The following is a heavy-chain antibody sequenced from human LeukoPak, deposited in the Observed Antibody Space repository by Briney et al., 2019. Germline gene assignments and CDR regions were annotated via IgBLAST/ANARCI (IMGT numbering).Heavy chain of an antibody. D-gene: IGHD3-10*01. CDR2: IYSDGST. Sequence: GGSLRLSCAASGFTVSSNYMSWVRQAPGKGLEWVSVIYSDGSTYYADSVKGRFTISRDNSKNTLYLQMNSLRAEDTAVYYCAKDRGSGSSYGLIYYYYGMDVWGQGTTVTVSS. CDR3: AKDRGSGSSYGLIYYYYGMDV. J-gene: IGHJ6*02. V-gene: IGHV3-53*01. CDR1: GFTVSSNY.